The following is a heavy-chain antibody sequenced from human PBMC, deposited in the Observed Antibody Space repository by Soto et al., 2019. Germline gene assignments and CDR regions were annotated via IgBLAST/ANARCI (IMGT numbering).Heavy chain of an antibody. D-gene: IGHD3-10*01. CDR3: ARVLNRGSGSYYKGINWFDP. J-gene: IGHJ5*02. Sequence: GASVKVSCKASGYTFTGYYMHWVRQAPGQGLEWMGWINPNSGGTNYAQKFQGRVTMTRDTSISTAYMELSRLRSDDTAVYYCARVLNRGSGSYYKGINWFDPRGQGTLVTVSS. CDR2: INPNSGGT. CDR1: GYTFTGYY. V-gene: IGHV1-2*02.